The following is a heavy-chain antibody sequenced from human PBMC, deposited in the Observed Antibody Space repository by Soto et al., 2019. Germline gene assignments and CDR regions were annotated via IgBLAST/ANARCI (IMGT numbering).Heavy chain of an antibody. J-gene: IGHJ1*01. CDR2: ISHDERDK. CDR3: ATEDESSGNAGTFRN. CDR1: GFTFSSYV. D-gene: IGHD3-22*01. Sequence: QVQLVESGGGVVQPGRSLRLSCAASGFTFSSYVMHWVRQAPGKGLEWMAVISHDERDKQYADSVKGRFTVSRDNSKNPPYLQMDSLRAEDAAVYYCATEDESSGNAGTFRNWGQGTLVTVSP. V-gene: IGHV3-30*03.